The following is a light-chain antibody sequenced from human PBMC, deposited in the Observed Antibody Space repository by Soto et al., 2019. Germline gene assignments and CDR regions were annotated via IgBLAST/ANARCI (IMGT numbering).Light chain of an antibody. J-gene: IGKJ4*01. CDR3: QQYNSSPLT. V-gene: IGKV3-20*01. Sequence: ENVLTQSPGTLSLSPGERATLSCRASQSVVSNYLAWYQQKPGQAPRLLIYGASSRATGIPARFSGSGSGTDFTLTISRLEPEDFAVYYCQQYNSSPLTLGGGTKVDIK. CDR1: QSVVSNY. CDR2: GAS.